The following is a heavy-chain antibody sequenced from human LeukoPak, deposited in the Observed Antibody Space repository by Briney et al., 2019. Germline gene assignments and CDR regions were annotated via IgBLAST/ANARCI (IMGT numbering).Heavy chain of an antibody. Sequence: SETLSLTCTVSGGSISSSSYYWGWIRQPPGKGLEWIGSIYYSGSTYYNPSLKSRVTISVDTSKNQFSLKLSSVTAADTAVYYCASSGGYCSGGSCYPKYYFDYWGQGTLVTVSS. CDR1: GGSISSSSYY. J-gene: IGHJ4*02. V-gene: IGHV4-39*07. CDR3: ASSGGYCSGGSCYPKYYFDY. D-gene: IGHD2-15*01. CDR2: IYYSGST.